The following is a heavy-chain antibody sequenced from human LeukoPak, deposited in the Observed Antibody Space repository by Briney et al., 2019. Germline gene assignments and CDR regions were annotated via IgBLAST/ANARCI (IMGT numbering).Heavy chain of an antibody. D-gene: IGHD3-16*01. J-gene: IGHJ6*03. CDR1: GYTFTGYY. Sequence: ASVKVSCKASGYTFTGYYMHWVRQAPGQGLEWMGWINPNSGGTNYAQKFQGRVTMTRDTSISTAYMELSRPRSDDTAVYYCARDYAPTYYYYMDVWGKGTTVTVSS. V-gene: IGHV1-2*02. CDR2: INPNSGGT. CDR3: ARDYAPTYYYYMDV.